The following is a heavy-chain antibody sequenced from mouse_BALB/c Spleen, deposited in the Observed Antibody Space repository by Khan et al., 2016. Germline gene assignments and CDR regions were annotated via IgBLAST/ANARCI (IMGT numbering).Heavy chain of an antibody. Sequence: EVQLQESGGGLVQPGGSLKLSCTTSGFDFSRYWMSWVRQAPGRGLEWIGEINPDSSTINYTPSLKDKFIISRDNAKNTLYLQMSKVRSEDTALYYCPRHCDVGFDYWGQCPTLTVSS. CDR1: GFDFSRYW. J-gene: IGHJ2*01. D-gene: IGHD2-13*01. CDR3: PRHCDVGFDY. CDR2: INPDSSTI. V-gene: IGHV4-1*02.